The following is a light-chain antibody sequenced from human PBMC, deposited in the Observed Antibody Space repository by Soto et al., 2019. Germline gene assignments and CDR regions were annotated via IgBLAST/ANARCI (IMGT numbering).Light chain of an antibody. CDR2: EVT. J-gene: IGLJ1*01. Sequence: QSVLTQPASVCWSPGQSITIACTGTSSDVGGYNHVSWYQIHPGKAPKLIIYEVTSRPSGVSYRFSGSKSGNSASLTISGLQAEDEAAYYCSSYASRRYYVFGGGTKVTVL. CDR1: SSDVGGYNH. V-gene: IGLV2-14*01. CDR3: SSYASRRYYV.